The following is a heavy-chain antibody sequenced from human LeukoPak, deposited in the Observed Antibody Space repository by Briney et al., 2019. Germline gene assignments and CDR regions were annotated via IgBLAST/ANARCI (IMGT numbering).Heavy chain of an antibody. J-gene: IGHJ4*02. CDR1: GYSISSGYY. CDR3: ASDVAAPGGDFDY. CDR2: IYHSGST. V-gene: IGHV4-38-2*01. D-gene: IGHD3-10*01. Sequence: SETLSLNCAVSGYSISSGYYWGWIRQPPGKGLEWIGSIYHSGSTYYNPSLKSSVTISVDTSKNQFSLKLSSVTAADTAVYYCASDVAAPGGDFDYWGQGTLVTVSS.